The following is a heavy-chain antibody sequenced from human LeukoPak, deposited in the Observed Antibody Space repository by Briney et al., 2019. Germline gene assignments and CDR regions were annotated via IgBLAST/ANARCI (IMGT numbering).Heavy chain of an antibody. D-gene: IGHD1-1*01. CDR2: ISSSSSDI. CDR3: AREMNDRELDYSYGMDV. V-gene: IGHV3-21*03. J-gene: IGHJ6*02. Sequence: GGSLRLSCAPSGFTFSRYSMNRARQAPGKGLESVSSISSSSSDISYADSVKDRFAISRDNAKNFVYVQMSSLRCEDTAVYFCAREMNDRELDYSYGMDVWGQGTTVTVSS. CDR1: GFTFSRYS.